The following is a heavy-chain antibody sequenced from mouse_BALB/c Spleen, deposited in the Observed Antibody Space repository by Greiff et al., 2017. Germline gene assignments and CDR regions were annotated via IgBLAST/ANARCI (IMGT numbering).Heavy chain of an antibody. V-gene: IGHV5-12-1*01. Sequence: EVKLVESGGGLVKPGGSLKLSCAASGFAFSSYDMSWVRQTPEKRLEWVAYISSGGGSTYYPDTVKGRFTISRDNAKNTLYLQMSSLKSEDTAMYYCASEYEEGFAYWGQGTLVTVSA. CDR3: ASEYEEGFAY. CDR1: GFAFSSYD. J-gene: IGHJ3*01. D-gene: IGHD2-10*02. CDR2: ISSGGGST.